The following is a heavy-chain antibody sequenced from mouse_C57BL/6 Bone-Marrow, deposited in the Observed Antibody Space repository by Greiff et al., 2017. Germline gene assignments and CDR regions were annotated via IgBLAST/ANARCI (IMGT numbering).Heavy chain of an antibody. V-gene: IGHV1-82*01. CDR2: IYPGDGDT. CDR3: ARSTVVAYWYFDV. CDR1: GYAFSSSW. Sequence: VKLQQSGPELVKPGASVKISCKASGYAFSSSWMNWVKQRPGKGLEWIGRIYPGDGDTNYNGKFKGKATLTADKSSSTAYMQLSSLTSEDSAVYFCARSTVVAYWYFDVWGTGTTVTVSS. D-gene: IGHD1-1*01. J-gene: IGHJ1*03.